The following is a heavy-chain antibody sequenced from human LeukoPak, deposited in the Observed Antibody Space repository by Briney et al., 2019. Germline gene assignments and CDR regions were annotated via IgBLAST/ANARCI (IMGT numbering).Heavy chain of an antibody. CDR1: GFNFCSYS. Sequence: GGSFRVSCGDTGFNFCSYSMIWVCRASRKGLLWVSSISSSSSYIYYADSVKGRFTISRDNAKNSLYLQMNSLRAEDTAVYYCAREPEGLLSWFDPWGQGTLVTVSS. J-gene: IGHJ5*02. V-gene: IGHV3-21*01. D-gene: IGHD1-14*01. CDR3: AREPEGLLSWFDP. CDR2: ISSSSSYI.